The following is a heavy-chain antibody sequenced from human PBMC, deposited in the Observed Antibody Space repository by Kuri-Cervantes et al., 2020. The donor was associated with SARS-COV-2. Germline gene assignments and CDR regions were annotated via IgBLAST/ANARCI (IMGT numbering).Heavy chain of an antibody. D-gene: IGHD6-13*01. Sequence: GESLKISCAASGFIFSNYGMHWVRQAPGKGPEWVAFIRYDGDNKYYADSVKGRFTISRDNPKNTLYLQMNSLRAEDTAVYYCASRRAGAAAGIWGWFDPWGQGTLVTVSS. CDR1: GFIFSNYG. V-gene: IGHV3-30*02. J-gene: IGHJ5*02. CDR3: ASRRAGAAAGIWGWFDP. CDR2: IRYDGDNK.